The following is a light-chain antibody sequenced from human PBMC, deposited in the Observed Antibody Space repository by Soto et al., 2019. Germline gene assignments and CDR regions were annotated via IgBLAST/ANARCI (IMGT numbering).Light chain of an antibody. CDR2: DAS. J-gene: IGKJ4*01. V-gene: IGKV1-5*01. Sequence: DIQMTQSPSTLSASVGDRVTITCRASQSISSWLAWYQQKPGKAPKLLIFDASSLESGTPSRFSGRISGTQFTLTINGLQPDDFATYYCQQYDNYKPLTFGGGTKVDIK. CDR3: QQYDNYKPLT. CDR1: QSISSW.